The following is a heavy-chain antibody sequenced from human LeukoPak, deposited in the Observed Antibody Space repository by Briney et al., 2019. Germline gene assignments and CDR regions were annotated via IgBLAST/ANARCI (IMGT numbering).Heavy chain of an antibody. CDR1: GGSISSSSYY. Sequence: SSETLSLTCTVSGGSISSSSYYWGWIRQPPGKGLEWIGSIYYSGSTYYNPSLKSQVTISVDTSRDQFSLRMNSVTAADTAIYYCARIDSNSGGNFWGQGTLVTVSS. D-gene: IGHD6-13*01. CDR2: IYYSGST. V-gene: IGHV4-39*07. CDR3: ARIDSNSGGNF. J-gene: IGHJ4*02.